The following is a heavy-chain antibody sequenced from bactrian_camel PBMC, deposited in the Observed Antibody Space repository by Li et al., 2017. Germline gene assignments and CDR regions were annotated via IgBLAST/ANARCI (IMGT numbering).Heavy chain of an antibody. Sequence: QVQLVESGGGLVQPGGSLRLSCVGSGYTYSNYYMGWFRQATGKKREGVASLESDGSTTYAESVKGRFAISRDNAMNTLYLQMNSLNPEDTAMYICAADLRCPFKKDDAIWGQGTQVTVS. CDR1: GYTYSNYY. V-gene: IGHV3S33*01. D-gene: IGHD1*01. CDR2: LESDGSTT. CDR3: AADLRCPFKKDDAI. J-gene: IGHJ4*01.